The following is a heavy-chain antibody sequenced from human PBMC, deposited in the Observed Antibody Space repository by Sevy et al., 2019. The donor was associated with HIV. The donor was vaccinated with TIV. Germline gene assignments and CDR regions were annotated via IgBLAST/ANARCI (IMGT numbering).Heavy chain of an antibody. CDR1: GYTFTSYG. V-gene: IGHV1-18*04. D-gene: IGHD3-22*01. CDR2: ISAYNGNT. Sequence: VKVSCKASGYTFTSYGISWVRQAPGQGLEWMGWISAYNGNTNYAQKLQGRVTMTTDTSTSTAYMELRSLRSDDTAVYYCARDPRSDHYYDSSGYYYYYGMDVWGQGTTVTVSS. J-gene: IGHJ6*02. CDR3: ARDPRSDHYYDSSGYYYYYGMDV.